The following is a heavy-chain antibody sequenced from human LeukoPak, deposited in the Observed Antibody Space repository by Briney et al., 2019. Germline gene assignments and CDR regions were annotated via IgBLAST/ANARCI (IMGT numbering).Heavy chain of an antibody. V-gene: IGHV1-18*01. CDR1: GYTFTSYG. Sequence: ASVKVSCKASGYTFTSYGFSWVRQAPGQGLEWMGWISTYYGNTNYAQKLQDRVTMTTDTSTSTAYMELTSLRSDDTAVYYCARVYSTNYYGSGDRPFPFDYWGQGTVATVSS. CDR3: ARVYSTNYYGSGDRPFPFDY. CDR2: ISTYYGNT. D-gene: IGHD3-10*01. J-gene: IGHJ4*02.